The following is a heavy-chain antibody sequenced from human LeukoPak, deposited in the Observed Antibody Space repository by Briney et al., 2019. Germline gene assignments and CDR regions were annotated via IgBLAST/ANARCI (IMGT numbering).Heavy chain of an antibody. CDR2: ISYDGSNK. D-gene: IGHD3-22*01. J-gene: IGHJ3*02. V-gene: IGHV3-30-3*01. CDR1: GFTFSSYA. CDR3: ARIYDSSGYRDAFDI. Sequence: GGSLRLSCAASGFTFSSYAMHWVRQAPGKGLEWVAVISYDGSNKYYADSVKGRFTISRDNSKNTLYLQMNSLRAEDTAVYYCARIYDSSGYRDAFDIWGQGTMVTVSS.